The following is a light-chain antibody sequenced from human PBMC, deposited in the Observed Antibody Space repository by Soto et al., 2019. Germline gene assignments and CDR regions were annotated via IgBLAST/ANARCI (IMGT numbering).Light chain of an antibody. CDR3: ASWSDIISVYV. V-gene: IGLV1-47*01. J-gene: IGLJ1*01. Sequence: QSVLTQPPSASGTPGQRVTISCSGSSSNIGRSYEYWYQQLPGAATQLLIYRNNQRPSVVPDRSSGSTSGTSASLAISGLGAEDEVDYYCASWSDIISVYVFGTGTKVTVL. CDR1: SSNIGRSY. CDR2: RNN.